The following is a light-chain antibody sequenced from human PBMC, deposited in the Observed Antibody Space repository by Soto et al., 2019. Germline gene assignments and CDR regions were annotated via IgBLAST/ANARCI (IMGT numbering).Light chain of an antibody. CDR2: EVT. CDR1: GTDVGTYNF. CDR3: CSFAGRKTWV. V-gene: IGLV2-23*02. J-gene: IGLJ3*02. Sequence: QSALTQPASVSGSPGQSITISCTGSGTDVGTYNFVSRFQRHPGKAPQLIIYEVTERPSGVSPRFSGSKSVNTASLTISGLRAEDEADYFCCSFAGRKTWVFGGGTKVTVL.